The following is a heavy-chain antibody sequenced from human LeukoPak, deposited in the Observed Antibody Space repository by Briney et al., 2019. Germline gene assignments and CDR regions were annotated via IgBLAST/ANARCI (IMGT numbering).Heavy chain of an antibody. V-gene: IGHV3-48*01. Sequence: GGSLRLSCAASGFTFSSYSMNWVRQAPGKGLEWLSYISTSSSTIYYADSVKGRFTISRDTSKNTLYLQMNSLRAEDTAVYYCASWPGGWYGEDSWGQGTLVTVSS. CDR2: ISTSSSTI. CDR3: ASWPGGWYGEDS. J-gene: IGHJ4*02. D-gene: IGHD6-19*01. CDR1: GFTFSSYS.